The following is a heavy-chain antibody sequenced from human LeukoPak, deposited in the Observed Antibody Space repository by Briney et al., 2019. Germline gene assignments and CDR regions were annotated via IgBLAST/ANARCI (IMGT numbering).Heavy chain of an antibody. D-gene: IGHD3-22*01. V-gene: IGHV1-18*01. CDR2: ISAHNGNT. J-gene: IGHJ4*02. CDR3: ARDSGYDSSGYYYVDVFDY. Sequence: GASVKVSCKASGYTFTSYGISWVRQAPGQGLEWMGWISAHNGNTNYAQKLQGRVTMTTDTSTSTAYMELRSLRSDDTAVYYCARDSGYDSSGYYYVDVFDYWGQGTLVTVSS. CDR1: GYTFTSYG.